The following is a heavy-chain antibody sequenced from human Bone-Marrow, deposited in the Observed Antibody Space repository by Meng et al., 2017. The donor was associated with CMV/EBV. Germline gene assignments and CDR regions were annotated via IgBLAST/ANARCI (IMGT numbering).Heavy chain of an antibody. D-gene: IGHD6-13*01. CDR1: GYTFTSYD. CDR2: INPNSGIA. V-gene: IGHV1-8*03. J-gene: IGHJ6*02. Sequence: ASVKGSCKASGYTFTSYDINWVRQATGQGLEWMGWINPNSGIAGYAQKFQGRVTITRNTSISTAYMELSSLRSEDTAVYYCARPFSSSWYGYYYYGMDVWGQGTTVTGSS. CDR3: ARPFSSSWYGYYYYGMDV.